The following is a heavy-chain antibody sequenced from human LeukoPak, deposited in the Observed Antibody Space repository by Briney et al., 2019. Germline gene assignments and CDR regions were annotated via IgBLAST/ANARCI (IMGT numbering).Heavy chain of an antibody. J-gene: IGHJ4*02. CDR1: GFXFDEYG. V-gene: IGHV3-43*02. CDR2: ISGDGGST. Sequence: GGSLRLSCEASGFXFDEYGMHWVRQAPGKGLEWVSLISGDGGSTFYADSVKGRFTISRDNSKNSLYLQMNRLRTEDTALYYCAKDQWQAGGFDYWGQGTLVTVSS. D-gene: IGHD6-19*01. CDR3: AKDQWQAGGFDY.